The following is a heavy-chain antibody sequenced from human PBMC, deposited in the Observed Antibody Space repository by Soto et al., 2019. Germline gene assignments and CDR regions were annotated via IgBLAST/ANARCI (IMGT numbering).Heavy chain of an antibody. J-gene: IGHJ6*02. V-gene: IGHV1-46*01. Sequence: QVQLVQSGAEVKKPGASVKVSCKASGYTFTSYYMHWVRQAPGQGLEWMGIVNPSGGSTSYAQKFQGRVTMTRDTSTSTVYMELSSLRSEDTAVYYCARVQGPISTRGYYYYGMDVWGQGTTVTVSS. CDR2: VNPSGGST. CDR1: GYTFTSYY. D-gene: IGHD2-2*01. CDR3: ARVQGPISTRGYYYYGMDV.